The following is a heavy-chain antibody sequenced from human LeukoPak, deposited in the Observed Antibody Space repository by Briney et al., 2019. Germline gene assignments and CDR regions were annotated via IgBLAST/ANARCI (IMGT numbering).Heavy chain of an antibody. J-gene: IGHJ4*02. Sequence: GGSLRLSCAASGFTFHDYAMSWVRQPPGKGLEWVSLISDGDGSTHYADSVKGRFTISRDNSKNMLYLQMNSLRADDTAVYYCARGANWGSPDYWGQGTLVTVSS. CDR2: ISDGDGST. CDR3: ARGANWGSPDY. V-gene: IGHV3-23*01. D-gene: IGHD7-27*01. CDR1: GFTFHDYA.